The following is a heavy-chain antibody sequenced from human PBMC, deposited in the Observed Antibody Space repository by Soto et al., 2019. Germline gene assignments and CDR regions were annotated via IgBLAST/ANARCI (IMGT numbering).Heavy chain of an antibody. Sequence: SETLSLTCTVSGGSISSYYWSWIRQPPGKGLEWVGYIYYSGSTNYNPSLKSRVTISVDTSKNQFSLKLSSVTAADTAVYYCARGGYSSGWYNHYYYYGMDVWGQGTTVTVSS. J-gene: IGHJ6*02. V-gene: IGHV4-59*01. CDR2: IYYSGST. CDR3: ARGGYSSGWYNHYYYYGMDV. D-gene: IGHD6-19*01. CDR1: GGSISSYY.